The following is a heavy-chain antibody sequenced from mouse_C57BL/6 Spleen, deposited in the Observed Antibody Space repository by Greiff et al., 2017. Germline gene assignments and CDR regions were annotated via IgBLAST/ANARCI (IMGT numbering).Heavy chain of an antibody. V-gene: IGHV5-17*01. CDR1: GFTFTDYG. Sequence: DVKLVESGGGLVKPGGSLKLSCAASGFTFTDYGMHWVRQAPEKGLEWVAYISSGSSTIYYADTVKGRFTISRANAKNTLFLQMAGLMSEDTAMYYCARLYSSGTMDYWGQGTSVTVSS. CDR2: ISSGSSTI. CDR3: ARLYSSGTMDY. D-gene: IGHD3-2*02. J-gene: IGHJ4*01.